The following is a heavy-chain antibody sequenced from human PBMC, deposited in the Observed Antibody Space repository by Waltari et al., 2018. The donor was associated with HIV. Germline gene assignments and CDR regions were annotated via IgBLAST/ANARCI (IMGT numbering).Heavy chain of an antibody. CDR3: ARQLRIIQTSSYRMDV. Sequence: HLQLQESGPSLLKPSETLSLSCPVPGSPFENRDALWGWFRQPPGKSLEWIVSISSGGNIYHNQTLKSRISISLDTSRNHISLKMTSATASDSAVYYCARQLRIIQTSSYRMDVWGPGTLVTV. J-gene: IGHJ6*02. CDR2: ISSGGNI. CDR1: GSPFENRDAL. V-gene: IGHV4-39*02. D-gene: IGHD3-16*02.